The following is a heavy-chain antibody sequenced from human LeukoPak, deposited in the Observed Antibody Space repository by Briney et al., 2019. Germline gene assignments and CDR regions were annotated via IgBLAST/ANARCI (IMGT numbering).Heavy chain of an antibody. J-gene: IGHJ4*02. CDR3: ARDGYYYDTSGSSPLDY. D-gene: IGHD3-22*01. V-gene: IGHV4-4*07. CDR1: GYSISNGYY. Sequence: SETLSLTCTVSGYSISNGYYWSWIRQPAGKGLEWIGRIYTSGSTNYNPSLKSRVTMSADTSKNQFSLKLSSVTAADTAVYYCARDGYYYDTSGSSPLDYWGQGTLVTVSS. CDR2: IYTSGST.